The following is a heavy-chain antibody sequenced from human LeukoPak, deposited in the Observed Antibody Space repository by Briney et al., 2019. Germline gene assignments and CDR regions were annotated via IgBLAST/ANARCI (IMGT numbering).Heavy chain of an antibody. V-gene: IGHV1-69*13. CDR1: GGTFSSYA. J-gene: IGHJ4*02. CDR2: IIPIFNTT. Sequence: ASVKVSCKTSGGTFSSYAISWVRQAPGQGLEWMGGIIPIFNTTKYAQRFQGRVTITADGSTSTAYMVLRSLRSEDTAVYYCARRLNYYDSSGYYYPDDYWGQGTVVTVSS. CDR3: ARRLNYYDSSGYYYPDDY. D-gene: IGHD3-22*01.